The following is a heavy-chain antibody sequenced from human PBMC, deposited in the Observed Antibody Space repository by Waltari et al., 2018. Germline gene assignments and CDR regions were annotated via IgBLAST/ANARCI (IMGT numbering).Heavy chain of an antibody. CDR2: IYYSGST. CDR1: GGSISSSSYY. J-gene: IGHJ5*02. V-gene: IGHV4-39*01. D-gene: IGHD3-22*01. Sequence: QLQLQESGPGLVKPSETLSLTCTVSGGSISSSSYYWGWVRQPPGKGLEWIGSIYYSGSTYYNPYLKSRVTISVDTSKNHFSLKLTSVTAADTAVYYCARHPYDSSPLGWCDPWGQGTLVTVSP. CDR3: ARHPYDSSPLGWCDP.